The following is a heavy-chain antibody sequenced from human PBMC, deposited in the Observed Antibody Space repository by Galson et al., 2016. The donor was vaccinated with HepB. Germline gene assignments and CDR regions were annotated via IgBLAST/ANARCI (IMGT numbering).Heavy chain of an antibody. CDR2: ITPDNGNT. Sequence: SYPIHWVRQAPGQGLEWMGIITPDNGNTVYAQKFQGSVTMTSDTSTSTVYMEVSSLGSEHTAVYYCARDKERWVQYNYYFGMDVWGQGTTVTVSS. V-gene: IGHV1-46*01. CDR1: SYP. J-gene: IGHJ6*02. CDR3: ARDKERWVQYNYYFGMDV. D-gene: IGHD5-24*01.